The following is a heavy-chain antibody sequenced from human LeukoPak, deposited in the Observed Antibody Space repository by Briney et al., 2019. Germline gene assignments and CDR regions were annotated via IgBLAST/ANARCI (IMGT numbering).Heavy chain of an antibody. V-gene: IGHV3-73*01. CDR3: TRPAGTAMVRGDY. J-gene: IGHJ4*02. CDR1: GFTFSGSA. D-gene: IGHD5-18*01. CDR2: IRSKANSYAT. Sequence: PGGSLRLSCAASGFTFSGSAMHWVRQASGKGLEWVGRIRSKANSYATAYAASVKGRFTISRDDSKDTAYLQMNRLKTEDTAVYYCTRPAGTAMVRGDYWGQGTLVTVSS.